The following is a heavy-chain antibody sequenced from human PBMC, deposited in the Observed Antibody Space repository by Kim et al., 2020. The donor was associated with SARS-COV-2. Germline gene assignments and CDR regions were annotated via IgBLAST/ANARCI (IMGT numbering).Heavy chain of an antibody. Sequence: ASVKVSCKASGYTFTSYDINWVRQATGQGLEWMGWMNPNSGNTGYAQKFQGRVTMTRNTSISTAYMELSSLRSEDTAVYYCARGRGSGSYYIPYYYYYYMDVWGKGTTVTVSS. CDR2: MNPNSGNT. J-gene: IGHJ6*03. CDR1: GYTFTSYD. CDR3: ARGRGSGSYYIPYYYYYYMDV. D-gene: IGHD3-10*01. V-gene: IGHV1-8*01.